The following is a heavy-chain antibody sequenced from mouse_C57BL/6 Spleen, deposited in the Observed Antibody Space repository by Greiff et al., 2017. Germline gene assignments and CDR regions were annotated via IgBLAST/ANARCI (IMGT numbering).Heavy chain of an antibody. V-gene: IGHV1-9*01. CDR2: ILPGSGST. CDR1: GYTFTGYW. J-gene: IGHJ4*01. Sequence: QVQLQQSGAELMKPGASVKLSCKATGYTFTGYWIEWVKQRPGHGLEWIGEILPGSGSTNYNEKFKGKATFTSDTSSNTAYMQLSSLTTEDSAIYYCARLKDYYSNPYYAMDYWGQGTSVTVSS. CDR3: ARLKDYYSNPYYAMDY. D-gene: IGHD2-5*01.